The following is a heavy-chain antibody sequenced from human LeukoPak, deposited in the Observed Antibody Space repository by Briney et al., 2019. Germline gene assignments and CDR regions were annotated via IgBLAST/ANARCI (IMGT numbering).Heavy chain of an antibody. J-gene: IGHJ4*02. V-gene: IGHV3-66*04. Sequence: PGGSLRLSCAASGFTVSNNYMSWVRQAPGKGLEWVSVIYSGGSTYYADSVKGRFTISRDNSKNTLYLQMNSLRAEDTAVYYCARQYRSSSNFDYWGQGTLVTVSS. CDR3: ARQYRSSSNFDY. D-gene: IGHD6-6*01. CDR1: GFTVSNNY. CDR2: IYSGGST.